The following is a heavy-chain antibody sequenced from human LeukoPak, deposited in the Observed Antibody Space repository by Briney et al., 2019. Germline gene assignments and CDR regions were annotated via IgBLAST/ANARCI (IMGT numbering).Heavy chain of an antibody. J-gene: IGHJ5*02. V-gene: IGHV4-59*08. CDR2: IYYSGST. CDR3: ARHAKLVVVAATRAPFDP. D-gene: IGHD2-15*01. Sequence: SETLSLTCTVSGGSISSYYWSWIRQPPGKGLEWIGYIYYSGSTNYNPSLKSRVTISVDTSKNQFSLKLSSVTAADTAVYYCARHAKLVVVAATRAPFDPWGQGTLVTVSS. CDR1: GGSISSYY.